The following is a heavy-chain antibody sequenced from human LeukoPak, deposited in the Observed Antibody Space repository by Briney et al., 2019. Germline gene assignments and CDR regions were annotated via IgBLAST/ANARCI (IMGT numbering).Heavy chain of an antibody. D-gene: IGHD2-8*02. CDR3: AKPRTTGLGWAQFDY. J-gene: IGHJ4*02. V-gene: IGHV3-23*01. CDR1: GFTFSSFA. CDR2: FDGNGPNT. Sequence: GGSLRLSCAASGFTFSSFAMTWVRQAPGKGLEWVSGFDGNGPNTYYADSVKGRWTISRDNSRNTLYLEMNSPRPEDTAIYYCAKPRTTGLGWAQFDYWGQGSLVTVSS.